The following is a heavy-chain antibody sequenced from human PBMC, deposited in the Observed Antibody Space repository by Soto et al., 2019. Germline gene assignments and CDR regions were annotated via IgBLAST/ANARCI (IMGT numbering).Heavy chain of an antibody. Sequence: QVQLVQSGAEVKKPGSSVKVSCKASGGTFKTYAFTWVRQAPGQGLEWMGGIIPVFGSATSAQRFQGRVTITADESTNTIYMELSSLSSEDTAVYYCARIRTGVYGSGTKSSRFYYGMDVWGQGTAVTVSS. CDR3: ARIRTGVYGSGTKSSRFYYGMDV. D-gene: IGHD3-10*01. CDR2: IIPVFGSA. V-gene: IGHV1-69*12. CDR1: GGTFKTYA. J-gene: IGHJ6*02.